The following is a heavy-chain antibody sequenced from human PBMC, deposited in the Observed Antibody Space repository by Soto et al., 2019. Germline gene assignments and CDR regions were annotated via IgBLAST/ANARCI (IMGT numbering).Heavy chain of an antibody. J-gene: IGHJ4*02. CDR1: GYTFTGYY. CDR3: ATSFIDLVDY. CDR2: INPNSGGT. Sequence: GASVKASCKASGYTFTGYYMHWVRQAPGQGLEWMGWINPNSGGTNYAQRFQGWVTMTRDTSISTAYMELSRLRSDDTAVYYCATSFIDLVDYWGQGTLVTVSS. V-gene: IGHV1-2*04. D-gene: IGHD3-16*02.